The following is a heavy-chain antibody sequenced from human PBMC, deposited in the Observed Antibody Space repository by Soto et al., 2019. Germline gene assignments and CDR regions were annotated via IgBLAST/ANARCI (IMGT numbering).Heavy chain of an antibody. CDR1: GGSISSSSYY. J-gene: IGHJ4*02. V-gene: IGHV4-39*01. CDR3: ARQALGVWGSYRSSKAHFDY. CDR2: IYYSGST. Sequence: PSETLSLTCTVSGGSISSSSYYWGWIRQPPGKGLEWIGSIYYSGSTYYNPSLKSRVTISVDTSKNQFSLKLSSVTAADTAVYYCARQALGVWGSYRSSKAHFDYWGQGTLVTVSS. D-gene: IGHD3-16*02.